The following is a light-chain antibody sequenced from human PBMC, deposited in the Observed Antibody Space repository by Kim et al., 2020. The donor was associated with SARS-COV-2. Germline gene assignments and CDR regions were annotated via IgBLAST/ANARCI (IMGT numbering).Light chain of an antibody. CDR3: QAWDSSTAV. CDR2: QDS. J-gene: IGLJ2*01. CDR1: KLGDKY. Sequence: VAPGQTASITCSGDKLGDKYACWYQQKPGQSPVLVIYQDSKRPSGIPERFSGSNSGNTATLTISGTQAMDEADYYCQAWDSSTAVFGGGTQRTVL. V-gene: IGLV3-1*01.